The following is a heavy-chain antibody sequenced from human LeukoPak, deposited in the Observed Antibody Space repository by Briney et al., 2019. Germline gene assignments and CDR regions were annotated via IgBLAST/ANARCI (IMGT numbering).Heavy chain of an antibody. CDR2: IWPDGSKQ. J-gene: IGHJ4*02. CDR3: ARDTVYDILTGHTEGYFDY. V-gene: IGHV3-33*01. Sequence: GRSLRLSCAASGFTFSSYGLEWVRQFPGGGLEWVALIWPDGSKQFYADSVKGRFTISRDDSKNMVYLQMSSLRAEDTAVYYCARDTVYDILTGHTEGYFDYWGQGTLVTVSS. D-gene: IGHD3-9*01. CDR1: GFTFSSYG.